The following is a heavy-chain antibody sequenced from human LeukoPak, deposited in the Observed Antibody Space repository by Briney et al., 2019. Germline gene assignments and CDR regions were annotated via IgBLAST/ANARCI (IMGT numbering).Heavy chain of an antibody. Sequence: SETLSLTCTVSGGSISSSSYYWGWIRQPPGKGLEWIGSIYHSGSTYYNPSLKSRVTISVDTSKNQFSLKLSSVTAADTAVYYCARDEGGSYQWFDPWGQGTLVTVSS. CDR2: IYHSGST. J-gene: IGHJ5*02. CDR3: ARDEGGSYQWFDP. CDR1: GGSISSSSYY. V-gene: IGHV4-39*07. D-gene: IGHD1-26*01.